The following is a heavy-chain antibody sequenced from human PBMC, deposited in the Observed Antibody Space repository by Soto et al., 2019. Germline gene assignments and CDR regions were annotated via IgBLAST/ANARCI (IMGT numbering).Heavy chain of an antibody. D-gene: IGHD3-16*01. CDR3: ARVSFWGNSAGHYYIQVSAS. J-gene: IGHJ5*02. CDR1: RVAQACYS. CDR2: INGGSGNT. V-gene: IGHV1-3*01. Sequence: SANVRWESPRVAQACYSLCWLHHATEKRPQWMGWINGGSGNTKYSQDFQGRVTFTRDTFATTAYLELSSLRSEDTAVYYCARVSFWGNSAGHYYIQVSASWGQRTPVPVSS.